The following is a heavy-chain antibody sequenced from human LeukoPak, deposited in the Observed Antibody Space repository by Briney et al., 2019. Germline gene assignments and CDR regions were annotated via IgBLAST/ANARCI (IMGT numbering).Heavy chain of an antibody. CDR3: AVPSPSPTSSDY. V-gene: IGHV5-51*01. D-gene: IGHD2-2*01. Sequence: GESLKISCKASGFSFTSYWIGWVRQMPGKGLEWMGIIFPRDSNTRYSPSFQGQVTISADKSISTAYLQWSSLKASDTAKYYCAVPSPSPTSSDYWGQGTLVTVSS. CDR2: IFPRDSNT. J-gene: IGHJ4*02. CDR1: GFSFTSYW.